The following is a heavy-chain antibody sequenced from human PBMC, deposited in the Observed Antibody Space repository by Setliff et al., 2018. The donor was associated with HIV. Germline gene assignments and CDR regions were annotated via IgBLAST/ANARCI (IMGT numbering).Heavy chain of an antibody. V-gene: IGHV4-61*03. J-gene: IGHJ3*02. D-gene: IGHD5-12*01. CDR3: ARAEVATIVAFDI. CDR1: GGSITSGDYY. Sequence: ASETLSLTCTVSGGSITSGDYYWSWIRQPPGKGLEWIGYIYYSGSTKYNPSLTSRVTISVDTSKNHFSLKLTSVTAADTAVYYCARAEVATIVAFDIWGQGTMVTVSS. CDR2: IYYSGST.